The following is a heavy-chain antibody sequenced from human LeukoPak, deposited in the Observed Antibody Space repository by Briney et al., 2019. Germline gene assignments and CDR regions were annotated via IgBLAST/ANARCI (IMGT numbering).Heavy chain of an antibody. V-gene: IGHV3-33*01. D-gene: IGHD6-13*01. CDR2: IWYDGSNK. J-gene: IGHJ4*02. CDR1: GFTFSSYG. Sequence: GSLRLSCAASGFTFSSYGMHWVRQAPGKGLEWVAVIWYDGSNKYYADSVKGRFTISRDNSKNTLYLQMNSLRAEDTAVYYCARGERIADYFDYWGQGTLVTVSS. CDR3: ARGERIADYFDY.